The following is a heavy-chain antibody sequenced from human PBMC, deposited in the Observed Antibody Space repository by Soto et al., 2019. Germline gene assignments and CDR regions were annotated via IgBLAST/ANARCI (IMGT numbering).Heavy chain of an antibody. CDR2: ISYDGGDQ. V-gene: IGHV3-30-3*01. CDR1: GFTFRNYA. J-gene: IGHJ6*02. CDR3: ARETDGMDV. Sequence: PGGSLRLSCAASGFTFRNYALHWVRQAPGKGLEWVAYISYDGGDQDYANSVKGRFTISRDNSKNTLYLQMNSLRIEDTTVYYGARETDGMDVWGQGTTVTVSS. D-gene: IGHD2-21*02.